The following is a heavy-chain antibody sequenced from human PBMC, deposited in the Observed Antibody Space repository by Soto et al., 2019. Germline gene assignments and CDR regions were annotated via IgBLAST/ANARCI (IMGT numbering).Heavy chain of an antibody. J-gene: IGHJ5*02. Sequence: SETLSLTCNVSGVSLTGYHWNWIRQPPGKTLEWIGFAYYSGNVLYNPSFKGRASIRVDRSKNQFSLRLTSVTAADTAVYYCARRLNLGSFDHWGQGXLVTVHS. CDR3: ARRLNLGSFDH. V-gene: IGHV4-59*01. D-gene: IGHD3-10*01. CDR1: GVSLTGYH. CDR2: AYYSGNV.